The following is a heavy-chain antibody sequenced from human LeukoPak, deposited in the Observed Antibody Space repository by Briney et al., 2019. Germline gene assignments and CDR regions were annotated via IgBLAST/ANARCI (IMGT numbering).Heavy chain of an antibody. CDR1: GFTGSSNY. Sequence: PGGSLRLSCAASGFTGSSNYMSWVRQAPGKGLEWVSVIYSGGSTYYADSVKGRFTISRDNSKNTLYLQMNSLRAEDTAVYYCARWATYYDFWSGYSGAGYFDYWGQGTLVTVSS. V-gene: IGHV3-66*02. CDR3: ARWATYYDFWSGYSGAGYFDY. J-gene: IGHJ4*02. D-gene: IGHD3-3*01. CDR2: IYSGGST.